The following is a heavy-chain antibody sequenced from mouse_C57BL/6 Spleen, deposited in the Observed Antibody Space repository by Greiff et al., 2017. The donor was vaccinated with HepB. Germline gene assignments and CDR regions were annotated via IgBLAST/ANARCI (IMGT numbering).Heavy chain of an antibody. V-gene: IGHV1-80*01. CDR1: GYAFSSYW. CDR3: ARRAYGSSYEAMDY. J-gene: IGHJ4*01. Sequence: QVQLQQSGAELVKPGASVKLSCKASGYAFSSYWMNWVKQRPGKGLEWIGQIYPGDGDTNYNGKFKGKATLTADKSSSTAYMQLSSLTSEDSAVYFCARRAYGSSYEAMDYWGQGTSVTVSS. CDR2: IYPGDGDT. D-gene: IGHD1-1*01.